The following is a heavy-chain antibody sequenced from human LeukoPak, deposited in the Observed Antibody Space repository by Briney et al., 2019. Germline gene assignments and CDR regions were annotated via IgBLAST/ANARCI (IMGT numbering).Heavy chain of an antibody. D-gene: IGHD1-26*01. J-gene: IGHJ3*02. CDR2: IRYDGSNK. V-gene: IGHV3-30*02. Sequence: PGGSLRLSCAASGFTFSSYGMHWVRQAPGKGLEWVAFIRYDGSNKYYADSVKGRFTISRDNSKNTLYLQMNSLRAEDTAVYYYAKDPGGSYFHAFDIWGQGTMVTVSS. CDR1: GFTFSSYG. CDR3: AKDPGGSYFHAFDI.